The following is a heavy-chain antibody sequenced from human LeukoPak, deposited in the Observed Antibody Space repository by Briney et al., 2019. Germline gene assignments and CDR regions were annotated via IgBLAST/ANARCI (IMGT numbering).Heavy chain of an antibody. CDR3: ARDLRSYYYYYMDV. Sequence: ASVKVSCKASGYTFTCYAMNWVRQAPGQGLEWMGWINTNTGNPTYAQGFTGRFVFSLDTSVSTAYLQISSLKAEDTAVYYCARDLRSYYYYYMDVWGKGTTVTVSS. CDR2: INTNTGNP. J-gene: IGHJ6*03. CDR1: GYTFTCYA. V-gene: IGHV7-4-1*02. D-gene: IGHD3-16*01.